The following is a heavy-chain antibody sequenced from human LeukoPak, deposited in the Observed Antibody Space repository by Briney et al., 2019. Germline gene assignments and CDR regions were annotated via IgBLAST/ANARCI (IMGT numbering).Heavy chain of an antibody. Sequence: SVKLSPTASGFAFTTSAVQWVRQARGQRLGWIVGIVVGSGNTNHTQKFQERVTTTRDMSTSTVYIDLGSQRSEDTAVYYCAAASNYYDRSNYYSYATVVWGQGTTVTVSS. J-gene: IGHJ6*02. CDR3: AAASNYYDRSNYYSYATVV. CDR2: IVVGSGNT. V-gene: IGHV1-58*01. CDR1: GFAFTTSA. D-gene: IGHD3-22*01.